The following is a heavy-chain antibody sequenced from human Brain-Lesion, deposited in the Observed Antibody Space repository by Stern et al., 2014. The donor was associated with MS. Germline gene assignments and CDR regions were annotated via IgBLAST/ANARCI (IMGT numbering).Heavy chain of an antibody. Sequence: QVQLVQSGPGLVQPSQPLSLTCTVSGGSINSGDYHWTWIRQPPGKGLEWIGLITYSGTTYYQPSLQRRLTISVVPSKNQFSPQLRAVTAGDTAVYCCARSTVSAEYYFDYWGQGTLVTVSS. CDR1: GGSINSGDYH. V-gene: IGHV4-30-4*01. CDR2: ITYSGTT. CDR3: ARSTVSAEYYFDY. D-gene: IGHD4-11*01. J-gene: IGHJ4*02.